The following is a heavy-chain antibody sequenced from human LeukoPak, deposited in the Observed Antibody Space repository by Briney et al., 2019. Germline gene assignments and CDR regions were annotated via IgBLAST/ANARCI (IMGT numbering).Heavy chain of an antibody. CDR1: GFTFSSYE. CDR2: ISSSGSTI. D-gene: IGHD3-16*01. Sequence: GGSLRLSCAASGFTFSSYEMNWVHQAPGKGLEWVSYISSSGSTIYYADSVKGRFTISRDNAKNSLYLQMNSLRAEDTAVYYCARDRPRGVFDYWGQGTLVTVSS. CDR3: ARDRPRGVFDY. V-gene: IGHV3-48*03. J-gene: IGHJ4*02.